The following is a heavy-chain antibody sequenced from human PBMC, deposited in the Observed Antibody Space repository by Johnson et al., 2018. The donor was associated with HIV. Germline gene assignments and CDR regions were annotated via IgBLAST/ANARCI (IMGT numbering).Heavy chain of an antibody. CDR1: GFTFSSYA. Sequence: QVQLVESGGGVVQPWRSLRLSCAASGFTFSSYAMHWVRQAPAKGLEWVAVISYDGSNKYYADSVKGRFTISRDNSKNTLYLQMNSLRAEDTAVYYCPRETNSAMAGDAFDIWGQGTMVTVS. D-gene: IGHD5-18*01. CDR2: ISYDGSNK. J-gene: IGHJ3*02. V-gene: IGHV3-30-3*01. CDR3: PRETNSAMAGDAFDI.